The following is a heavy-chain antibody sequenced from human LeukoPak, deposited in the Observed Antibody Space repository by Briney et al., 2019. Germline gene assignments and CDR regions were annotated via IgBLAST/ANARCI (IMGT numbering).Heavy chain of an antibody. J-gene: IGHJ4*02. Sequence: SETLSLTCTVSGGSISSYYWSWIRQPPGKGLEWIGYIYYSGSTNYNPSLKSRVTISVDTSKNQFSLKLSSVTAADTAVYYCARSPGSYSSSWYPFDYWGQGTLVTVSS. CDR1: GGSISSYY. CDR2: IYYSGST. V-gene: IGHV4-59*01. D-gene: IGHD6-13*01. CDR3: ARSPGSYSSSWYPFDY.